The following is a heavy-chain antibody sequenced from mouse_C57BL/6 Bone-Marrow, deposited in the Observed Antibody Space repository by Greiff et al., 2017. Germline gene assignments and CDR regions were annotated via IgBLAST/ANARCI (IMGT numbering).Heavy chain of an antibody. Sequence: EVQLQQSGPELVKPGASVKISCKASGYTFTDYYMNWVKQSHGKSLEWIGDINPNNGGTSYNQKLKGKATLTEDKSSSTAYMELRSLTSEDSAVYYCARDYYGSSWYFDYWGQGTILTVSS. CDR3: ARDYYGSSWYFDY. CDR1: GYTFTDYY. J-gene: IGHJ2*01. CDR2: INPNNGGT. V-gene: IGHV1-26*01. D-gene: IGHD1-1*01.